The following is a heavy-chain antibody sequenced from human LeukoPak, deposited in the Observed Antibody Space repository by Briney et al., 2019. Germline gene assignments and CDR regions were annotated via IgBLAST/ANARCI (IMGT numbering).Heavy chain of an antibody. D-gene: IGHD1-1*01. CDR3: ARDKGTTPGDY. V-gene: IGHV1-69*04. CDR2: IIPILGIA. Sequence: SVKVSCKASGGTFSSYTISWARQAPGQGLGWMGRIIPILGIANYARKFQGRVTITADKSTSTAYMELSSLRSEDTAVYYCARDKGTTPGDYWGQGTLVTVSS. CDR1: GGTFSSYT. J-gene: IGHJ4*02.